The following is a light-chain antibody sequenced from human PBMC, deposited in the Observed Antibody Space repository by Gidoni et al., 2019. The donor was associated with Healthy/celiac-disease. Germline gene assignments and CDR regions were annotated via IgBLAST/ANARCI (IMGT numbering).Light chain of an antibody. CDR2: GVS. CDR3: WSDAGSYQGV. CDR1: SSDVGGYNY. V-gene: IGLV2-11*01. Sequence: QAALTQPRTVSGSPGESVTMSCTGTSSDVGGYNYVSWYQQPPGKAPQLLLYGVSHRPSGLPNRFSGSTSGNTASLTISGLQTEDEADYYCWSDAGSYQGVFGGSTKLTVL. J-gene: IGLJ2*01.